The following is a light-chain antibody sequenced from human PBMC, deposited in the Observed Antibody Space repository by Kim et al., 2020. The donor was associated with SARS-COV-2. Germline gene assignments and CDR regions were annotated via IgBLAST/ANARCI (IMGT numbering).Light chain of an antibody. J-gene: IGKJ1*01. CDR1: QSVGSS. CDR3: QQYNNWPPWT. V-gene: IGKV3-15*01. Sequence: SPGERATLTCRASQSVGSSLARYQQKPGQPPRLLISGASTRATGVPARFSGSGSGADFTLTISSLQSEDFAVYYCQQYNNWPPWTFGQGTKVDIK. CDR2: GAS.